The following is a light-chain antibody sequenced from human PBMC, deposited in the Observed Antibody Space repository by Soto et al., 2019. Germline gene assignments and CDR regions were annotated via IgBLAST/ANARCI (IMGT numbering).Light chain of an antibody. V-gene: IGLV2-14*01. CDR2: DVG. J-gene: IGLJ1*01. Sequence: QSALTQPASVSGSSGQSITISCTGTSSDVGGYNSVSWYQQHPGKAPKLVIYDVGNRPSGVSDRFSGSKSGNTASLTISGLQAEDEAEYYCSSYTSSSTYVFGAGTKVTVL. CDR3: SSYTSSSTYV. CDR1: SSDVGGYNS.